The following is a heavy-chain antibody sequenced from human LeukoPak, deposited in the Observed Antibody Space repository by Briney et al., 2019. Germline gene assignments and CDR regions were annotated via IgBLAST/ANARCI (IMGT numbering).Heavy chain of an antibody. D-gene: IGHD4-23*01. CDR3: ARVPDYGGNPFDY. CDR2: ISRSGSTI. CDR1: GFTFSAYY. J-gene: IGHJ4*02. Sequence: TPGGSLRLSCAASGFTFSAYYMTWIRQAPGKGLEWVSYISRSGSTIYYADSVKGRFTISRDNAKNSLYLQMNSLRAEDTAVYYCARVPDYGGNPFDYWGQGTLVTVSS. V-gene: IGHV3-11*04.